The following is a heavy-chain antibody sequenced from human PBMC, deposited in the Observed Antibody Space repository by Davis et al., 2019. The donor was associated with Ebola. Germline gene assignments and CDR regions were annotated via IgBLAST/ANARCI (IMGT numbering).Heavy chain of an antibody. D-gene: IGHD3-9*01. CDR2: IKQDGSDK. J-gene: IGHJ4*02. Sequence: GESLKISCAAPGFPFSSYWMSWVRQAPGEGLEWVANIKQDGSDKFYVDSVRGRFTISKDNAKNSLYLQMNSLRAEDTAVYYCARRLRDWSFFDYWGQGTLVTVSS. CDR3: ARRLRDWSFFDY. CDR1: GFPFSSYW. V-gene: IGHV3-7*01.